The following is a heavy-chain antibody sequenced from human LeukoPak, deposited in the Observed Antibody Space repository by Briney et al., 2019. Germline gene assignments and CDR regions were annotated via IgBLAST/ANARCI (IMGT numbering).Heavy chain of an antibody. Sequence: ASVEVSCKVSGYTLTELSMHWVRQAPGKGLEWMGGFDPEDGETIYAQKFQGRVTMTEDTSTDTAYMELSSLRSEDTAVYYCATRYSSSWYMNGIYFDYWGQGTLVTVSS. CDR2: FDPEDGET. CDR1: GYTLTELS. V-gene: IGHV1-24*01. CDR3: ATRYSSSWYMNGIYFDY. D-gene: IGHD6-13*01. J-gene: IGHJ4*02.